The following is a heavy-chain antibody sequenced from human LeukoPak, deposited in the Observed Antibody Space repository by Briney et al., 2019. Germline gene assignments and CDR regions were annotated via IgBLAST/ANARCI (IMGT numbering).Heavy chain of an antibody. Sequence: GGSLRPSCAASGFPFSSYEMNWVRQAPGKGLDWVSYISSSGSTIYYADSVKGRFTISRDNAKNSLYLQMNSLRAEDTAVYYCAREVVVGTNWFDSWGQGTLVTVSS. CDR1: GFPFSSYE. V-gene: IGHV3-48*03. D-gene: IGHD2-15*01. CDR2: ISSSGSTI. CDR3: AREVVVGTNWFDS. J-gene: IGHJ5*01.